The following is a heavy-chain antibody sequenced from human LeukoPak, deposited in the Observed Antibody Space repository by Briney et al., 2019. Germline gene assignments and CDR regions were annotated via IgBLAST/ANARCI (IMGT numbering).Heavy chain of an antibody. J-gene: IGHJ6*02. V-gene: IGHV3-23*01. D-gene: IGHD2/OR15-2a*01. CDR2: ISGGGGTT. CDR1: GFTFSSDA. CDR3: VKDHFYSMEV. Sequence: PGGSLRLSCAASGFTFSSDAMSWVRQAPGKGLEWVSTISGGGGTTYFSDSVKGRFITSRDNTKNTVYLQMNSLRAEGTGIYYCVKDHFYSMEVWGQGTTVTVTS.